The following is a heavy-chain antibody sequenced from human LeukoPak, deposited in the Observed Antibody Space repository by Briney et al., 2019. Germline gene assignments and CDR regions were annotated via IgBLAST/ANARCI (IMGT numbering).Heavy chain of an antibody. CDR2: IYYSGST. J-gene: IGHJ4*02. Sequence: SETLSLTCTVSGGSISSYYWSWIRQPPGKGLEWIGYIYYSGSTNYNPSLKSRVTISVDTSKNQFSLKLSSVTAADTAVYYCARATQLGMGDYWGQGTLVTVSS. CDR1: GGSISSYY. CDR3: ARATQLGMGDY. D-gene: IGHD7-27*01. V-gene: IGHV4-59*01.